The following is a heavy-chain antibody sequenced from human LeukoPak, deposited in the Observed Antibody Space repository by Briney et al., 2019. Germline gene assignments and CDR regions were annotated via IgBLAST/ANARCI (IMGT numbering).Heavy chain of an antibody. CDR2: MNPNSGNT. Sequence: ASVRVSCKASGYTFTTHDINWVRQAPGQGLEWMGWMNPNSGNTGYAQKFQGRVTMTRNTSISTAYMELSSLRSEDTAVYYCAGGPRLVLWFGELLPTYYYYMDVWGKGTTVTISS. J-gene: IGHJ6*03. CDR3: AGGPRLVLWFGELLPTYYYYMDV. D-gene: IGHD3-10*01. V-gene: IGHV1-8*01. CDR1: GYTFTTHD.